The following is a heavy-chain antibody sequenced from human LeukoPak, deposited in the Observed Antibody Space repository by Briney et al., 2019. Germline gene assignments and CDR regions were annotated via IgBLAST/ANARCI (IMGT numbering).Heavy chain of an antibody. CDR1: GFTFSSYS. J-gene: IGHJ4*02. CDR2: ISSSSSYI. D-gene: IGHD6-19*01. V-gene: IGHV3-21*01. CDR3: ARVTVAGTVGFDY. Sequence: PGGSLRLSCAASGFTFSSYSMNWVRQAPGKGLEWASSISSSSSYIYYADSVKGRFTISRDNAKNSLYLQMNSLRAEDTAVYYCARVTVAGTVGFDYWGQGTLVTVSS.